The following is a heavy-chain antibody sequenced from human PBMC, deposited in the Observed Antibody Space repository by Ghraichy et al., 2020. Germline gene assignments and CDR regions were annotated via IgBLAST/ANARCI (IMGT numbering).Heavy chain of an antibody. J-gene: IGHJ4*02. Sequence: GESLNISCAASGFTFSSYNMIWVRQAPGKRLEWVSYITGSLSNIYYADSVKGRFTISRDNVKNSLYLQMNSLRDEDTAVYYCARVPRITGTTRESDYWGQGTLVTVSS. D-gene: IGHD1-7*01. CDR2: ITGSLSNI. CDR1: GFTFSSYN. V-gene: IGHV3-48*02. CDR3: ARVPRITGTTRESDY.